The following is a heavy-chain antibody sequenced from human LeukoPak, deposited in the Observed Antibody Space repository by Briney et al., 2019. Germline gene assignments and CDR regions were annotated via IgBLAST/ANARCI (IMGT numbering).Heavy chain of an antibody. J-gene: IGHJ4*02. V-gene: IGHV3-23*01. CDR2: ISGSGDRT. CDR1: GLTFSNFV. D-gene: IGHD1-1*01. Sequence: GGSLRLSCAASGLTFSNFVMTWVRQAPGKGLEWVSGISGSGDRTYYADSVKGRFTIAKDISKNTLYLQLNSLRAEDTAVYYCAKDLGRFWNDGIDCWGQGTLVTVSS. CDR3: AKDLGRFWNDGIDC.